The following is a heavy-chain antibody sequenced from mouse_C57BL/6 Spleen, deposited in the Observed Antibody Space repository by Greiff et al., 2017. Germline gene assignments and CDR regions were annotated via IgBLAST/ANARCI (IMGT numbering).Heavy chain of an antibody. CDR2: IDPSDSET. Sequence: VQLQQPGAELVRPGSSVKLSCKASGYTFTSYWMHWVKQRPIQGLEWIGNIDPSDSETHYNQKFKDKATLTVDKSSSTAYMQLSSLTSEDSAVYYCARDDGYRSFDYWGQGTTLTVSS. D-gene: IGHD2-3*01. J-gene: IGHJ2*01. CDR3: ARDDGYRSFDY. V-gene: IGHV1-52*01. CDR1: GYTFTSYW.